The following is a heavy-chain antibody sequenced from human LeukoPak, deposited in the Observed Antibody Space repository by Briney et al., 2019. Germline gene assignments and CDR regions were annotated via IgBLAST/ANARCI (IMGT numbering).Heavy chain of an antibody. CDR1: GFTFSSYG. D-gene: IGHD4-11*01. V-gene: IGHV3-30*03. J-gene: IGHJ4*02. CDR2: ISYDGSNK. CDR3: ARDNSFKNFDQ. Sequence: GGSLRLSCAASGFTFSSYGMHWVRQAPGKGLEWVAVISYDGSNKYYADSVKGRFTISRDNSKNTLYLQMNSLRAEDTAVYYCARDNSFKNFDQWGQGTLVTVSS.